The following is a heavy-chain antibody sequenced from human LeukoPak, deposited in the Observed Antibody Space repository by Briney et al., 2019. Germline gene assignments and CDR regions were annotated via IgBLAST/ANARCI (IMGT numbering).Heavy chain of an antibody. J-gene: IGHJ4*02. CDR3: SRGQKDPYGPEYDY. Sequence: PGGSLRLSCTTSGFIFGDYNMNWVRQAPGKGLERVGYIRAKIHDGTTDFAASVKGRFTISRDDSKSIAYLQMTSLKSEDTAVYYCSRGQKDPYGPEYDYWGQGTLVTVPS. D-gene: IGHD3-10*01. V-gene: IGHV3-49*04. CDR2: IRAKIHDGTT. CDR1: GFIFGDYN.